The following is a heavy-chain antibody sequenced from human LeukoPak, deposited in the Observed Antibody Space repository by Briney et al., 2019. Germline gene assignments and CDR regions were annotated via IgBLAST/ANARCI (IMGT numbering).Heavy chain of an antibody. Sequence: ASVKVSCKASGYTFTSYGISWVRQAPGQGLEWLGWISAYNGNTNHAQKLQGRVTMTTDTSTSTAYMELRSLRSDDTAVYYCARAEAYYDFWSGYYTGGGLDYWGQGTLVTVSS. CDR3: ARAEAYYDFWSGYYTGGGLDY. V-gene: IGHV1-18*01. CDR2: ISAYNGNT. J-gene: IGHJ4*02. D-gene: IGHD3-3*01. CDR1: GYTFTSYG.